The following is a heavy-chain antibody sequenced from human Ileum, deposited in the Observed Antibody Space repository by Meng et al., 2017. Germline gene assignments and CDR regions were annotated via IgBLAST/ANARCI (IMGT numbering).Heavy chain of an antibody. J-gene: IGHJ4*02. CDR3: ARHDYGDPTAAFDY. V-gene: IGHV4-4*02. CDR1: GAPISTSNL. Sequence: QLQGSGPGLVKPSGTRSPTCAVSGAPISTSNLWNWVRQPPGKGLEWIGEIHHSGTTNYNPSLKSRVTISLDKSKNQFSLELRSVTAADTAVYYCARHDYGDPTAAFDYWGQGTLVTVSS. CDR2: IHHSGTT. D-gene: IGHD4-17*01.